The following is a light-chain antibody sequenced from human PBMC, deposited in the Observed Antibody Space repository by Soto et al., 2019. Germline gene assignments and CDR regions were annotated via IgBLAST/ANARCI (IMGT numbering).Light chain of an antibody. J-gene: IGKJ1*01. CDR1: QSISSS. V-gene: IGKV1-5*01. Sequence: DIQMTQSPSSLSASVGDRVTITCRASQSISSSVNWYQQKPGKAPKLLIYAASTLQSEVPSSSSGSGSGTEFIIIISSLQPDDFATYYCQQYNSYSWTFGQGTKVDIK. CDR2: AAS. CDR3: QQYNSYSWT.